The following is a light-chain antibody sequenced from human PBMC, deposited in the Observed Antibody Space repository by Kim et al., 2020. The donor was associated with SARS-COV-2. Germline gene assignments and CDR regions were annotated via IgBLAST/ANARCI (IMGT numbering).Light chain of an antibody. CDR1: QSLSTY. CDR2: DAS. CDR3: QQRSTWVT. Sequence: EIVLTQSPATLSLSPGERATLSCRASQSLSTYLAWYQQRPGQAPKLLIYDASRRASGIPARFSGSGSGTDFTLTISSLEPEDFAVYYCQQRSTWVTFGGGTKVEIK. V-gene: IGKV3-11*01. J-gene: IGKJ4*01.